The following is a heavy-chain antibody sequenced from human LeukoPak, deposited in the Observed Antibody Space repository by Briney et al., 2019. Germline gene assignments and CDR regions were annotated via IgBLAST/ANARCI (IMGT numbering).Heavy chain of an antibody. CDR1: GFTFSFTNAW. CDR2: IKSKSEGETT. D-gene: IGHD7-27*01. V-gene: IGHV3-15*01. Sequence: GGSLRLSCAASGFTFSFTNAWMNWVRQAPGKGLEWVGHIKSKSEGETTDFAAPVKGRFTISRDDSKNTVYLQMNSPKTEDTAVYYCATPPGYWGSAPFDFWGQGTVVTVSS. CDR3: ATPPGYWGSAPFDF. J-gene: IGHJ4*02.